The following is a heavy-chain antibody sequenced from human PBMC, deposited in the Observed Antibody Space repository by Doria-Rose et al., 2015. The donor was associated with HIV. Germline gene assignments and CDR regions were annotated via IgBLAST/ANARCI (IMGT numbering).Heavy chain of an antibody. D-gene: IGHD2-15*01. CDR2: IFSDDER. J-gene: IGHJ4*02. Sequence: QITLKECGPVLVKPTETLTLTCTVSGVSLSSPGMGVSWIRQPPGKALEWLANIFSDDERSYKTSLKSRLTISRGTSKSQVVLTMTDMDPVDTATYYCARIKSNRWHHKYYFDFWGQGTLVIVSA. CDR3: ARIKSNRWHHKYYFDF. CDR1: GVSLSSPGMG. V-gene: IGHV2-26*01.